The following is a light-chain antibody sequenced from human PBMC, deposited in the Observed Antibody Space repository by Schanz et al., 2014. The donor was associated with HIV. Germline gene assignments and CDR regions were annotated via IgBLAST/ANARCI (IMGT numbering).Light chain of an antibody. CDR3: CSYVHFTRSVV. J-gene: IGLJ2*01. CDR1: SSDVGNYNY. CDR2: DVS. V-gene: IGLV2-14*03. Sequence: QSALTQPASVSGSPGQSITISCTGTSSDVGNYNYVSWYQQLPGKVPKLMIYDVSNRASGVSNRFSGSKSGNTASLTISGLQAEDEADYFCCSYVHFTRSVVFGGGTKLTVL.